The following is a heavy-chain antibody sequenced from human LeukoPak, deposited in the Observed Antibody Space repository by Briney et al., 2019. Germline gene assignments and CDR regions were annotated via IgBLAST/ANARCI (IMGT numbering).Heavy chain of an antibody. CDR2: ISDIGSI. V-gene: IGHV4-59*08. CDR3: AGHHPRNTVDF. Sequence: PSETLSLTCTVSGGSISSYYWSWIRQPPGKGLEWIAYISDIGSINYNPSLKSRVTISLDTSKNQFSLELSSVTAADTAVYYCAGHHPRNTVDFWGQGTLVTVSS. J-gene: IGHJ4*02. CDR1: GGSISSYY. D-gene: IGHD2-8*02.